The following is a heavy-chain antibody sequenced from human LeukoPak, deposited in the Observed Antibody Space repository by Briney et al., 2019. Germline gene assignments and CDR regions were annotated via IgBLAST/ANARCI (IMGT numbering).Heavy chain of an antibody. J-gene: IGHJ3*02. CDR1: GYSFTTYW. Sequence: GESLKISCKGSGYSFTTYWIGWVRQMPGKGLEWMGIFYPGDSDTRYSPSFQGQVTISADKSISTAYLQWSSLKASDTAMYYCARLTDYYYDTSGFPFDIWGQGTMVTVSS. CDR3: ARLTDYYYDTSGFPFDI. CDR2: FYPGDSDT. D-gene: IGHD3-22*01. V-gene: IGHV5-51*01.